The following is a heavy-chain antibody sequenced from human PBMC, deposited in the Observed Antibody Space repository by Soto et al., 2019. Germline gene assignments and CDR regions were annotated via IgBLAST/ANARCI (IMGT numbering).Heavy chain of an antibody. Sequence: EVQLVESGGNLVQPGGSLRLSCVASGFTLSRYSMNWVRQAPGKGLEWVSYISTSSTTIYYADSVKGRFTISRDNAKNSLYLQMNTLRDEDTAVYYCARERDCTNGVCDDFDSWGQGTLVTVSS. D-gene: IGHD2-8*01. CDR2: ISTSSTTI. V-gene: IGHV3-48*02. CDR1: GFTLSRYS. CDR3: ARERDCTNGVCDDFDS. J-gene: IGHJ4*02.